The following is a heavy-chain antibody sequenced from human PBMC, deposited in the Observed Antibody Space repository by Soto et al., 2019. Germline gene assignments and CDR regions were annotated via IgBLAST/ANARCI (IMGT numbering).Heavy chain of an antibody. CDR1: GDSFTRSNW. Sequence: GTLYLTCTVSGDSFTRSNWWIWFRQSPGKGLEWIGEIYHSGNTKYNPSLKSRITMSVDKSKNQFSLKMTSVTAADTAVYYCATSGWNEDFYYYYGMDVWGQGTTVTVSS. CDR3: ATSGWNEDFYYYYGMDV. V-gene: IGHV4-4*02. J-gene: IGHJ6*02. D-gene: IGHD6-19*01. CDR2: IYHSGNT.